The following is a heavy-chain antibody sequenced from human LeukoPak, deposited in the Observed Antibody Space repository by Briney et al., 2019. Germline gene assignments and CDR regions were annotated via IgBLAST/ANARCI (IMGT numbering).Heavy chain of an antibody. CDR1: GFTLDDYG. CDR3: ARALRAYMDV. D-gene: IGHD3-10*01. V-gene: IGHV3-20*04. J-gene: IGHJ6*03. CDR2: INWNGGST. Sequence: GGSLRLSCAASGFTLDDYGMNWVRQAPGKGLEWVSGINWNGGSTCYADSVKGRFTISRDNAKNSLYLQMNSLRAEDTALYYCARALRAYMDVWGKGTTVTVSS.